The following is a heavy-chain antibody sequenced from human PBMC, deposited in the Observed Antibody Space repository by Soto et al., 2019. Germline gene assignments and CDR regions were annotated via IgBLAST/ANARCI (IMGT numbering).Heavy chain of an antibody. Sequence: GGSLSLSCTASGFPSSSYWMHWVRQAPGKGLVWVSRINSDGSSTTYADSVKGRFTISRDNAKNTLYLQMNSLRSEDTAVYYCARVGPPADPWGQGTLVTVSS. CDR3: ARVGPPADP. CDR2: INSDGSST. J-gene: IGHJ5*02. CDR1: GFPSSSYW. V-gene: IGHV3-74*03.